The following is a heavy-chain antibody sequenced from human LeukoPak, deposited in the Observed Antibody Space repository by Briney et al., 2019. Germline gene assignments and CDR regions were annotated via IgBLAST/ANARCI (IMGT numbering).Heavy chain of an antibody. V-gene: IGHV1-8*01. Sequence: EASVKVSCKASGYTFTSYDINWVRQASGQGLEWMGWMNPHSGNTGSAQKFQGRLTMTRNTSMSTAYMELSSLKSEDTAVYFCARRIAAGATAVGYWGQGTLVTVSS. CDR2: MNPHSGNT. CDR3: ARRIAAGATAVGY. D-gene: IGHD6-13*01. J-gene: IGHJ4*02. CDR1: GYTFTSYD.